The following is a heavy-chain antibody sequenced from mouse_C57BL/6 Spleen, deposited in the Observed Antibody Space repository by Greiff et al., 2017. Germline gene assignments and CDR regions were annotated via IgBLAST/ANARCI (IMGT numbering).Heavy chain of an antibody. CDR2: INPNNGGT. J-gene: IGHJ3*01. CDR3: ARSYDGYYPAWFAY. CDR1: GYTFTDYY. D-gene: IGHD2-3*01. V-gene: IGHV1-26*01. Sequence: EVKLQQSGPELVKPGASVKISCKASGYTFTDYYMNWVKQSHGKSLEWIGDINPNNGGTSYNQKFKGKATLTVDKSSSTAYMELRSLTSEYSAVYYVARSYDGYYPAWFAYWGQGTLVTVSA.